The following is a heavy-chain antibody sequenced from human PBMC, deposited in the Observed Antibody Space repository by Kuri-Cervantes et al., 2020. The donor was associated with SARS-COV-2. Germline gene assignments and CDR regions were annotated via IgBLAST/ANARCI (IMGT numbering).Heavy chain of an antibody. V-gene: IGHV4-59*08. J-gene: IGHJ5*02. D-gene: IGHD3-3*01. CDR3: AKNRRFTIFGVVILDWFDP. Sequence: SETLSLTCTVSGGSISSHYWSWIRQPPGKGLEWIGYIYYSGSTNYNPSLKSRVTISVDTSKNQFSLKLSSVTAADTAVYYCAKNRRFTIFGVVILDWFDPWGQGTLVTVSS. CDR2: IYYSGST. CDR1: GGSISSHY.